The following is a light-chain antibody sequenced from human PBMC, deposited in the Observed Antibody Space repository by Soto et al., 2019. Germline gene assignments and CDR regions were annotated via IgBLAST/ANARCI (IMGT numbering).Light chain of an antibody. J-gene: IGKJ2*01. CDR1: QSIGSW. V-gene: IGKV1-5*03. CDR2: KAT. CDR3: LQDYNYPRT. Sequence: DIQMTQSPSTLSASVGDGVTITCRASQSIGSWLAWYQQKPGKAPKLLIYKATNLQSGVPSRFSGSGSGTDFSLTISSLQPVDSATYYCLQDYNYPRTFGQGTKLEIK.